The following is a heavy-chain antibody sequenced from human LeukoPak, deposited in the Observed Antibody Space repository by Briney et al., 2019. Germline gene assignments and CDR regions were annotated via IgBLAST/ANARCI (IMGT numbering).Heavy chain of an antibody. D-gene: IGHD6-13*01. CDR2: INHRGST. V-gene: IGHV4-34*01. J-gene: IGHJ5*02. CDR1: GGSFSGYY. Sequence: SETLSLTCAVSGGSFSGYYWSWIRQPPGKGLEWIAGINHRGSTNYSPSLKSRVAISVDTSKNQFSLNLSSVTAADTAVYYCASLLLGSWYLFDPWGQGTLVTVSS. CDR3: ASLLLGSWYLFDP.